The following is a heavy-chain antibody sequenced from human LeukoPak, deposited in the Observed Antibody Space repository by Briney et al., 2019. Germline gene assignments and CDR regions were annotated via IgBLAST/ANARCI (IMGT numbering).Heavy chain of an antibody. CDR2: INPNSGGT. V-gene: IGHV1-2*02. CDR3: AREGYCSSTSCYAHDAFDI. D-gene: IGHD2-2*01. CDR1: GYTFTGYY. J-gene: IGHJ3*02. Sequence: GASVKVSCKASGYTFTGYYMHWVRQAPGQGLEWMGWINPNSGGTNYAQKFQGRVTMTRDTSISTAYMELSRLRSDDTAVYYCAREGYCSSTSCYAHDAFDIWGQGTMVTVSS.